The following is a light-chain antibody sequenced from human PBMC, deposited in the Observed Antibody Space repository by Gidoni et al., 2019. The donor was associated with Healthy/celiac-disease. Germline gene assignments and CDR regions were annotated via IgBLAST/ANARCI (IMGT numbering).Light chain of an antibody. CDR2: AAS. CDR3: QQSYSTPRT. J-gene: IGKJ1*01. Sequence: DIQMTQSPSSLSASVGDRVNITCRSRQSISSYLNWYQQKQGKAPKLLIYAASSLQSGVPSRFSGSGSATDFTLTISSLQPEDFATYYCQQSYSTPRTFGQGTKVEIK. V-gene: IGKV1-39*01. CDR1: QSISSY.